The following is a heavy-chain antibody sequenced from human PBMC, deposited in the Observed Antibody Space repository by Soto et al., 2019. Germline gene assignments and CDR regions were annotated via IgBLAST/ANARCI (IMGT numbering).Heavy chain of an antibody. CDR1: GGSISSYY. V-gene: IGHV4-59*12. CDR3: ARAAMGGSSWPFDY. D-gene: IGHD6-13*01. J-gene: IGHJ4*02. Sequence: SETLSLTCTVSGGSISSYYWNWIRQPPGKGLEWIGYIYNSGSTNYNPSLKSRVTISVDKSKNQFSLKLSSVTAADTAVYYCARAAMGGSSWPFDYWGQGTLVTVSS. CDR2: IYNSGST.